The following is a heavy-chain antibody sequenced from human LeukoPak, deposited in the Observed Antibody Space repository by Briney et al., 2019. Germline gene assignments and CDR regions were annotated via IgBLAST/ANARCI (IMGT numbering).Heavy chain of an antibody. J-gene: IGHJ5*02. CDR3: ARGGGYYDSSGKTALDP. CDR1: GFTFSSYA. D-gene: IGHD3-22*01. V-gene: IGHV3-30-3*01. Sequence: PGRSLRLSCAASGFTFSSYAMHWVRQAPGKGLEWVAVISYDGSNKYYADSVKGRFTISRDNSKNTLYLQMNSLRAEDTAVYYCARGGGYYDSSGKTALDPWGQGTLVTVSS. CDR2: ISYDGSNK.